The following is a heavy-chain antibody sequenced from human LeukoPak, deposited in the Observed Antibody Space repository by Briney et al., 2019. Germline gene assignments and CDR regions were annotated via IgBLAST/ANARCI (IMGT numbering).Heavy chain of an antibody. CDR1: GFTFDDYA. D-gene: IGHD3-22*01. Sequence: GRSLRLSCAASGFTFDDYAMHWARQAPGKGLEWVSGISWNSGSIGYADSVKGRFTISRDNAKNSLYLQMNSLRAEDMALYYCAKDQGYYYDSNGAFDIWGQGTMVTVSS. CDR2: ISWNSGSI. CDR3: AKDQGYYYDSNGAFDI. J-gene: IGHJ3*02. V-gene: IGHV3-9*03.